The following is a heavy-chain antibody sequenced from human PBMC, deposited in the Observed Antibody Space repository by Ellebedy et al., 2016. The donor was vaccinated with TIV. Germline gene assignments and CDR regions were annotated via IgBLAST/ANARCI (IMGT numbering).Heavy chain of an antibody. CDR1: GGTFSSYG. D-gene: IGHD4-17*01. CDR2: IIPILGIT. Sequence: ASVKVSCKASGGTFSSYGINWVRQAPGQGLEWMGRIIPILGITNYAQKFQGRVTSTADTSMSTVYMELSSLRSEDTAVYYCARGYGDIDYWGQGTLVTVSS. CDR3: ARGYGDIDY. J-gene: IGHJ4*02. V-gene: IGHV1-69*04.